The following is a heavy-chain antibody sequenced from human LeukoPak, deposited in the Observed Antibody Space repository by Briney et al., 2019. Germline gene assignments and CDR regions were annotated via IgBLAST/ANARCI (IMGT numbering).Heavy chain of an antibody. J-gene: IGHJ4*02. Sequence: GGSLRLSCAASGFTVSSNYMSWVRQAPGKGLEWVSTISNSGRNTFYTDSVKGRFTISRDNSKNTLYLQMNSLRAGDTAVYSCARARGYCAADCSRYAFDYWGQGTLVTVSS. D-gene: IGHD2-21*02. CDR2: ISNSGRNT. V-gene: IGHV3-53*01. CDR3: ARARGYCAADCSRYAFDY. CDR1: GFTVSSNY.